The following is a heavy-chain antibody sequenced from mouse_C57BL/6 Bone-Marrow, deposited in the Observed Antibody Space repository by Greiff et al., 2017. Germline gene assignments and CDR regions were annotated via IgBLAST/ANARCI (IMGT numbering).Heavy chain of an antibody. CDR1: GFTFSSYT. CDR3: SRQVTTVLATKYFDV. V-gene: IGHV5-9*01. J-gene: IGHJ1*03. Sequence: EVNVVESGGGLVKPGGSLKLSCAASGFTFSSYTMSWVRQTPEKRLQWVAAISGGGGNTYYPDRVKGRFTISRDNDKNILYLQMSSLRSEDTALYDCSRQVTTVLATKYFDVWGTGTTVTVSS. CDR2: ISGGGGNT. D-gene: IGHD1-1*01.